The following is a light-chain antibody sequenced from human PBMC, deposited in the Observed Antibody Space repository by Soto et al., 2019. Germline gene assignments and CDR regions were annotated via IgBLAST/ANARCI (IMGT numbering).Light chain of an antibody. CDR2: DVS. CDR1: SSDVGGYNY. V-gene: IGLV2-14*01. CDR3: SSYTSSSPYV. J-gene: IGLJ1*01. Sequence: QSALTQPASVSGSPGQSITISCTGTSSDVGGYNYVSWYQQHPGKAPKLMIYDVSNQPSGVSNRFSGSKSGNTDSLTISWLQAEDEADYYCSSYTSSSPYVFGTGTKVTVL.